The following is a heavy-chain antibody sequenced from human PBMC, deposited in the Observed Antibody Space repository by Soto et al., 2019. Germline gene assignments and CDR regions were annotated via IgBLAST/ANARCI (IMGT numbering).Heavy chain of an antibody. D-gene: IGHD6-6*01. J-gene: IGHJ3*02. CDR2: IRYDGSNK. CDR3: ARDQKESISIAARYDAFDI. CDR1: GFTFSSYS. V-gene: IGHV3-33*08. Sequence: GGSLRLSCAASGFTFSSYSMNWVRQAPGKGLEWVAVIRYDGSNKYYADSVKGRFTISRDNSKNTLYLQMNSLRAEDTAVYYCARDQKESISIAARYDAFDIWGQGTMVTVSS.